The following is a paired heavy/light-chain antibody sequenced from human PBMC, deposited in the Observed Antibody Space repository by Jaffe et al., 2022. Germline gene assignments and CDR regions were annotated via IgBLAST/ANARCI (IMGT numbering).Light chain of an antibody. V-gene: IGKV2-29*02. Sequence: DIVMTQTPLSLSVTPGQPASISCKSSQSLLHSDGKTYLYWYLQKPGQSPQLLIYEVSSRFSGVPDRFSGSGSGTDFTLKISRVEAEDVGVYYCMQGIHLPYTFGQGTKLEIK. CDR3: MQGIHLPYT. CDR2: EVS. CDR1: QSLLHSDGKTY. J-gene: IGKJ2*01.
Heavy chain of an antibody. CDR3: ARGCSGGSCYAY. V-gene: IGHV3-74*01. CDR2: IDSDGSNT. Sequence: EVQLVESGGALVQPGGSLTLSCAASGFTFSTYWMHWVRQAPGKGLVWVSRIDSDGSNTNYADSVKGRITVSRDNAKNTLYLQMNSLRAEDTAVYYCARGCSGGSCYAYWGQGTLVTVSS. D-gene: IGHD2-15*01. CDR1: GFTFSTYW. J-gene: IGHJ4*02.